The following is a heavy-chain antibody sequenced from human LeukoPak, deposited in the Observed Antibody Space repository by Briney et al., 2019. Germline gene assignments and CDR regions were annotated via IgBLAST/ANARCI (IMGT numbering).Heavy chain of an antibody. CDR2: ISAYNGNT. V-gene: IGHV1-18*01. Sequence: ASVKDSCKASGYTFTSYGISWVRKAPGHGLEWMGWISAYNGNTYYAQKLQGRVTMTTDTSTSTAYMELRSLRSDDTAVYYCARDAPNNWFDPWGQGTLVTVSS. CDR3: ARDAPNNWFDP. J-gene: IGHJ5*02. CDR1: GYTFTSYG.